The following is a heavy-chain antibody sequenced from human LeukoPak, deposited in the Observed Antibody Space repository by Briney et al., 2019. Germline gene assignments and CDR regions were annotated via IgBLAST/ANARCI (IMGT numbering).Heavy chain of an antibody. D-gene: IGHD5-18*01. Sequence: SETLSLTCTVSGGSISSYYWSWIRQPPGKGLEWIGEINHSGSTNYNPSLKSRVTISVDTSKNQFSLKLSSVTAADTAVYYCAREALRGYSYGWYYYYYGMDVWGQGTTVTVSS. J-gene: IGHJ6*02. CDR2: INHSGST. V-gene: IGHV4-34*01. CDR1: GGSISSYY. CDR3: AREALRGYSYGWYYYYYGMDV.